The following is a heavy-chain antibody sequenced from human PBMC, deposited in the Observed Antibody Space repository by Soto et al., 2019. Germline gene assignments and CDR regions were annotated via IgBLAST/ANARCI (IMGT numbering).Heavy chain of an antibody. CDR2: INPSGGST. Sequence: QVQLVQSGAEVKKAGASVKVSCKASGYTFTSYHMHWVRQAPGPGLEWMGIINPSGGSTSYAQKFQGRVTMTRDTSTSTIDMELSSLRSEDTAVYYCARGRFSTVTTWWYFDYWGQGTLMTVSS. V-gene: IGHV1-46*01. J-gene: IGHJ4*02. CDR3: ARGRFSTVTTWWYFDY. D-gene: IGHD4-17*01. CDR1: GYTFTSYH.